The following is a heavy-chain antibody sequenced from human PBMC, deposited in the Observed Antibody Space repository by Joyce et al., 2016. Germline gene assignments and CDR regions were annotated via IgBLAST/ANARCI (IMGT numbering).Heavy chain of an antibody. V-gene: IGHV1-69*01. CDR3: ATPLLAGATRGPFDY. CDR1: GGTFSTSS. Sequence: QVQLMQSGAEVRKPGSSVTVSCKASGGTFSTSSINWVRQASGQGLEWKGGIIPVFRATNYAQMFQGRVTRTADEPTSTVYMELNRLRFDDTAIYYCATPLLAGATRGPFDYWGQGALVTVSS. D-gene: IGHD2-15*01. J-gene: IGHJ4*02. CDR2: IIPVFRAT.